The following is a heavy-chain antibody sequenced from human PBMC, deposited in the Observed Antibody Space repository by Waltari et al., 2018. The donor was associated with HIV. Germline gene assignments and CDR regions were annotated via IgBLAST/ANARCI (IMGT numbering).Heavy chain of an antibody. CDR1: GFTFSSYS. D-gene: IGHD7-27*01. CDR3: ARDLWGADAFDI. J-gene: IGHJ3*02. Sequence: EVQLVESGGGLVKPGGSLRLSCAASGFTFSSYSMNWVRQGPGKGLEWVSSISSSSSYIYYADSVKGRFTISRDNAKNSLYLQMNSLRAEDTAVYYCARDLWGADAFDIWGQGTMVTVSS. CDR2: ISSSSSYI. V-gene: IGHV3-21*01.